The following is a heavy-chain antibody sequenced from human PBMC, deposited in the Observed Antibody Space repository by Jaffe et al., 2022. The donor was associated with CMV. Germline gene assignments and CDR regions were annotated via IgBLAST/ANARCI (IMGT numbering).Heavy chain of an antibody. CDR1: GFTVSSNF. V-gene: IGHV3-53*02. J-gene: IGHJ4*02. CDR2: IYTDGTT. CDR3: ARETSYSGTYHYFDS. Sequence: EVQLVETGGGLIQPGGSLRLSCAASGFTVSSNFMTWVRQAPGKGLDWVSLIYTDGTTHYADSVKGRFTISRDPSKNTLYLQMNSLKTEDTAVYYCARETSYSGTYHYFDSWGQGTLVTVSS. D-gene: IGHD1-26*01.